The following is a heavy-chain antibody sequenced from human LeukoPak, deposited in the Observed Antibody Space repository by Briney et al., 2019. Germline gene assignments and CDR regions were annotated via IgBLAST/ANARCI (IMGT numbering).Heavy chain of an antibody. Sequence: PGGSLRLSCAASGFTVSSNYMSWVRQAPGKGLEWVSVIYSGGSTYYADSVKGRFTISRDNSKNTLYLQMNSLRAEDTAVYYCARDKHDSSSWYAFDCWGQGTLVTVSS. J-gene: IGHJ4*02. CDR1: GFTVSSNY. V-gene: IGHV3-66*01. CDR2: IYSGGST. D-gene: IGHD6-13*01. CDR3: ARDKHDSSSWYAFDC.